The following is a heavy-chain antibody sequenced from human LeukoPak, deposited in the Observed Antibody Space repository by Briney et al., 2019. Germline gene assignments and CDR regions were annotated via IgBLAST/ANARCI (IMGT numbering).Heavy chain of an antibody. V-gene: IGHV1-46*01. CDR2: INPSGGST. D-gene: IGHD5-18*01. J-gene: IGHJ6*02. CDR1: GYTFSSYY. CDR3: ARDPNTAMVHSHKRYYYGMDV. Sequence: ASVKVSFKASGYTFSSYYIHCVRQAPGQGLDWVGIINPSGGSTSYAQKFRGRVTMTRDTSTSTVYMDLSSLRSEDTAVYYCARDPNTAMVHSHKRYYYGMDVWGQGTTVTVSS.